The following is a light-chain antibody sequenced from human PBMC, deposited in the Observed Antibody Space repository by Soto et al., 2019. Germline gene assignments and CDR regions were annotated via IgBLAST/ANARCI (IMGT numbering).Light chain of an antibody. CDR2: ATS. J-gene: IGKJ4*01. Sequence: EIVMTQSPATLSVSPGERATLSCRASQRVSSKLAWFQQQPGRAPRLLIYATSATATGIPARFNGSGSGTDFTLTISSLQPEDFAGYYCQQYRECPLTFGGGTRVEIK. V-gene: IGKV3-15*01. CDR3: QQYRECPLT. CDR1: QRVSSK.